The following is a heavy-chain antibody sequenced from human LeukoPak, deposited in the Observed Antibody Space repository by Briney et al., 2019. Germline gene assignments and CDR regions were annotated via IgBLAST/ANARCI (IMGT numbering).Heavy chain of an antibody. CDR1: GYTFTGYY. V-gene: IGHV1-2*06. J-gene: IGHJ5*02. D-gene: IGHD3-10*01. Sequence: ASVKVSCKASGYTFTGYYMHWVRQAPGQGLEWMGRINPNSGDTDYAQKFQGRVTMTRDTSISTAYMELSRLRSDDTAVSSCARGGMGRASGSYYQPWGQGTLVTVSS. CDR3: ARGGMGRASGSYYQP. CDR2: INPNSGDT.